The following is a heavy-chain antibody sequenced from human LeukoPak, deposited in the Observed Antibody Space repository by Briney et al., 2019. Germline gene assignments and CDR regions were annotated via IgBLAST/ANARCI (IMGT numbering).Heavy chain of an antibody. D-gene: IGHD3-22*01. J-gene: IGHJ4*02. CDR2: IYYSGST. CDR3: ARVGTQYYYDSSGWGFDY. CDR1: GGSISSGDYY. V-gene: IGHV4-30-4*08. Sequence: LSLTCTVSGGSISSGDYYWSWIRQPPGKGLEWIGYIYYSGSTYYNPSLKSRVTISVDTSKNQFSLKLSSVTAADTAVYYCARVGTQYYYDSSGWGFDYWGQGTLVTVSS.